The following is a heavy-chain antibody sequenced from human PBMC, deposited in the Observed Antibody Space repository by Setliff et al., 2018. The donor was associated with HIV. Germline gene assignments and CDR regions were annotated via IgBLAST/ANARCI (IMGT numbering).Heavy chain of an antibody. V-gene: IGHV3-23*03. J-gene: IGHJ4*02. CDR2: IYSGGSRT. CDR1: GFTVSTYY. D-gene: IGHD6-13*01. CDR3: VRAYSSTFFDY. Sequence: GGSLRLSCAASGFTVSTYYMSWVRQAPGKGVEWVSTIYSGGSRTYYADSVKGRFTISRDNSMNKLYLQMNSLRAEDTAVYYCVRAYSSTFFDYWGQGTLVTVSS.